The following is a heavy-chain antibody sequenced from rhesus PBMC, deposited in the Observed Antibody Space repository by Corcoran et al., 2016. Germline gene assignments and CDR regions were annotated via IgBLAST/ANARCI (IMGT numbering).Heavy chain of an antibody. CDR3: ARATYSSGWSFDY. J-gene: IGHJ4*01. CDR2: IDGRGRIT. D-gene: IGHD6S26*01. V-gene: IGHV4-93*01. Sequence: QVQLQESGPAVVKPSETLSLTCAVPGGSISRSNWLSWIRQPPGKGLEWVGGIDGRGRITAYRPSLKSRVTVSKDPSKNQFSLKLSSVTAADTAVYYCARATYSSGWSFDYWGQGVLVTVSS. CDR1: GGSISRSNW.